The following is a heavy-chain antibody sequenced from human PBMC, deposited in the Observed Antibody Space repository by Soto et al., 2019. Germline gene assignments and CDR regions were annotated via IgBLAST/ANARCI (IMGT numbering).Heavy chain of an antibody. D-gene: IGHD2-2*01. CDR1: GFTFSDHY. V-gene: IGHV3-11*01. J-gene: IGHJ5*02. CDR2: IRSSGSTI. Sequence: QVQLVESGGGLVKPGGSLRLSCVASGFTFSDHYMSWIRQAPGKGLEWVSYIRSSGSTIYYADSVKGRFTISRDNAKNSLYLQMNSLRAEDTAVYYCASKLDCSSSSCYAGGWFDPWGQGTLVTVSS. CDR3: ASKLDCSSSSCYAGGWFDP.